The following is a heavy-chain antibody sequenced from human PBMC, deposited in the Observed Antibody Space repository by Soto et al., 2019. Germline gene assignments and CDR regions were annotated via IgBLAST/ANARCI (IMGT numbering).Heavy chain of an antibody. CDR2: IYYSGST. CDR1: GGSISSGGYY. V-gene: IGHV4-31*03. CDR3: ARVYYYDSSGYYPLWYFDL. J-gene: IGHJ2*01. Sequence: QVQLQESGPGLVKPSQTLSLTCTVSGGSISSGGYYWSWIRQHPGKGLEWIGYIYYSGSTYYNPSLKSRVTISVDTSKNQFSLKLSSVTAADTAVYYCARVYYYDSSGYYPLWYFDLWGRGTLVTVSS. D-gene: IGHD3-22*01.